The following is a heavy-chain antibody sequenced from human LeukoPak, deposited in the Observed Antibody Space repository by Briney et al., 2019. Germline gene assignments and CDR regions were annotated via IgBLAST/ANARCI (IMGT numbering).Heavy chain of an antibody. J-gene: IGHJ4*02. V-gene: IGHV3-30*18. D-gene: IGHD3-16*01. Sequence: GGSLRLSCAASGFSFSNYGMHWVRQAPGKGLEWVAVISYDGNNKYYADSVKGRFTISRDNSKNTLYLQMNSLRAEDTAVYYCVKEWAIYYVFDYWGQGSLVTVSS. CDR3: VKEWAIYYVFDY. CDR2: ISYDGNNK. CDR1: GFSFSNYG.